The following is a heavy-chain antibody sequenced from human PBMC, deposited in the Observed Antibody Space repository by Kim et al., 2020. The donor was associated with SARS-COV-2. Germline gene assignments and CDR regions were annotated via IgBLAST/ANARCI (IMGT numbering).Heavy chain of an antibody. J-gene: IGHJ4*01. CDR3: TSPPCSGGSCYSGVDY. V-gene: IGHV3-73*01. Sequence: GGSLRLSCAASGFTFSGSAMHWVRQASGKGLEWVGRIRSKANSYATAYAASVKGRFTISRDDSKNTAYLQMNSLKTEDTAVYYCTSPPCSGGSCYSGVDYWGQGTLVTVSS. CDR1: GFTFSGSA. CDR2: IRSKANSYAT. D-gene: IGHD2-15*01.